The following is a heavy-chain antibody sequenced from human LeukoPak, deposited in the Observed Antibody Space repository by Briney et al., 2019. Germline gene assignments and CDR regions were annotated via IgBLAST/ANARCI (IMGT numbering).Heavy chain of an antibody. CDR2: IYYSGST. CDR3: ARARRGLRSSTWNYFDY. Sequence: SETLSLTCTVSGGSISSYYWSWIRQPPGKGLGWIGYIYYSGSTNYNPSLKSRVTISVDTSKNQFSLKLSSVTAADTAVYYCARARRGLRSSTWNYFDYWGQGTLITVSS. J-gene: IGHJ4*02. CDR1: GGSISSYY. V-gene: IGHV4-59*01. D-gene: IGHD4-17*01.